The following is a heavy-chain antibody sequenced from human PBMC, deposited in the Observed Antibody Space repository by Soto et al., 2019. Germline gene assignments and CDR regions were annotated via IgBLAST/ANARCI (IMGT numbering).Heavy chain of an antibody. J-gene: IGHJ1*01. CDR1: GYTFTGYY. Sequence: QVQLVQSGAEVKKPGASVKVSCKASGYTFTGYYMHWVRQAPGQGLEWMGWINPNSGGTNYAQKCQGRVTMTRDTSISTAYMELSRLRSDDTAVYYCARSTYYYDSSGYRVPEYFQHWGQGTLVTVSS. CDR2: INPNSGGT. D-gene: IGHD3-22*01. CDR3: ARSTYYYDSSGYRVPEYFQH. V-gene: IGHV1-2*02.